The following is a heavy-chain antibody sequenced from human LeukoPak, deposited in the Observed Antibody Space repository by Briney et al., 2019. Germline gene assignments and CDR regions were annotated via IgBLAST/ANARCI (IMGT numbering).Heavy chain of an antibody. CDR3: VRDSRYCPDV. V-gene: IGHV3-74*01. CDR2: LISDGSSA. Sequence: PGGSLRLSCAASGFTFSSYWMHWVRQAPGKGLVWVSRLISDGSSASYADSVKGRFTISRDNTKNILYLQMNSLRAEDTAVYYCVRDSRYCPDVWGQGTRVTVSS. CDR1: GFTFSSYW. J-gene: IGHJ6*02. D-gene: IGHD2-8*02.